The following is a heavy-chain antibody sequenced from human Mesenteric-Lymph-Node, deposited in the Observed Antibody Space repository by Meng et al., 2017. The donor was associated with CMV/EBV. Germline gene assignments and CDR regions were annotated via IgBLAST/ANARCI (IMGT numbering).Heavy chain of an antibody. CDR1: GFTFSSYA. CDR2: ISYDGSNK. V-gene: IGHV3-30-3*01. D-gene: IGHD3-10*01. Sequence: GESLKISCAASGFTFSSYAMHWVRQAPGKGLEWVAVISYDGSNKYYADSVKGRFTISRDNSKNTLYLQMNSLRADDTAVYYCARSVIRGVIPHFYYGMDVWGQGTTVTVSS. J-gene: IGHJ6*02. CDR3: ARSVIRGVIPHFYYGMDV.